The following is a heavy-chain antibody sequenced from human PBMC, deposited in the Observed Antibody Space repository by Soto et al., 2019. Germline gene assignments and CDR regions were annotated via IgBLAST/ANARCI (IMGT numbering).Heavy chain of an antibody. CDR1: GYTFAIHI. V-gene: IGHV1-3*01. J-gene: IGHJ4*02. Sequence: QVQLVQSGAEVREPGASVKVSCKASGYTFAIHIMHWVRQAPGQSLEWMGWVNGGNGNTKYSQKFQDRVTITRDTSATTVYMELSRLTSEDKAVYFCARDSGVVGPSGDLDYRGQGTLVTVSS. CDR2: VNGGNGNT. CDR3: ARDSGVVGPSGDLDY. D-gene: IGHD1-26*01.